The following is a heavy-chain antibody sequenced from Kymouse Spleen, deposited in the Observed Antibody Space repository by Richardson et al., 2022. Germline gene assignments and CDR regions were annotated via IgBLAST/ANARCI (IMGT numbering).Heavy chain of an antibody. CDR1: GFTFSSYG. CDR2: ISYDGSNK. D-gene: IGHD2-2*02. V-gene: IGHV3-30*18. Sequence: QVQLVESGGGVVQPGRSLRLSCAASGFTFSSYGMHWVRQAPGKGLEWVAVISYDGSNKYYADSVKGRFTISRDNSKNTLYLQMNSLRAEDTAVYYCAKEFCSSTSCLYYYYYGMDVWGQGTTVTVSS. J-gene: IGHJ6*02. CDR3: AKEFCSSTSCLYYYYYGMDV.